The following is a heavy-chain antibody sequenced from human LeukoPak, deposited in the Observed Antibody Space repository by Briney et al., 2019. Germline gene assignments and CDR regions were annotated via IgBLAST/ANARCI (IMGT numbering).Heavy chain of an antibody. CDR1: GYTFTSYG. CDR2: ISAYNGNT. J-gene: IGHJ4*02. Sequence: GASVKVSCKASGYTFTSYGISWVRQASGQGLEWMGWISAYNGNTNYAQKLQGRVTMTTDTSTSTAYMELRSLRSDDTAVYYCARIFGDGYNYYFDYWGQGTLVTVSS. V-gene: IGHV1-18*01. D-gene: IGHD5-24*01. CDR3: ARIFGDGYNYYFDY.